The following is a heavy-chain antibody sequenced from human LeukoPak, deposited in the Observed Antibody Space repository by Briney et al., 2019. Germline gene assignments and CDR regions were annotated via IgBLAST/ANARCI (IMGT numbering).Heavy chain of an antibody. Sequence: PGGSLRLSCAASGFTFSNAWMSWVRQAPGRGLEWVGRIKSKTDGGTTDYAAPVKGRFTISRDDSKKTLYLQMNSLKNEHTAVDFCTTLRARSDYWGQGTLVTVSS. D-gene: IGHD5-12*01. V-gene: IGHV3-15*01. CDR1: GFTFSNAW. CDR3: TTLRARSDY. J-gene: IGHJ4*02. CDR2: IKSKTDGGTT.